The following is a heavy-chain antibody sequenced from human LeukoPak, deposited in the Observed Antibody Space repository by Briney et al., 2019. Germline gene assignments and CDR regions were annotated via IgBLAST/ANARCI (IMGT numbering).Heavy chain of an antibody. CDR2: INSDADKT. Sequence: GGSLTLSCAASGFTFTGYWMHWVRQAPGKGLVWVSRINSDADKTGYAEAVKGRFTISRDNAKKTLYQEMNSLRVEDTAVYYCAREYYGIVTGYYWDAYCKGTTVTVSS. CDR1: GFTFTGYW. J-gene: IGHJ6*03. CDR3: AREYYGIVTGYYWDA. D-gene: IGHD3-9*01. V-gene: IGHV3-74*01.